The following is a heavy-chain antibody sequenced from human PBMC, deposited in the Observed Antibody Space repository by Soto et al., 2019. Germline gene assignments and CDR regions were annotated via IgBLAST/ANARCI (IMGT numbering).Heavy chain of an antibody. CDR1: GASISSNSYY. V-gene: IGHV4-39*01. Sequence: SETLSLTCTVSGASISSNSYYWGWIRQPPGKGLEWIGTIYYSGSTYYNPSLKSRVTMSVDTSKNQFSVKLTSVTAADTAVYYCXRQFYGDSVPYYYSLDVWGQGTTVTVSS. D-gene: IGHD4-17*01. CDR2: IYYSGST. CDR3: XRQFYGDSVPYYYSLDV. J-gene: IGHJ6*02.